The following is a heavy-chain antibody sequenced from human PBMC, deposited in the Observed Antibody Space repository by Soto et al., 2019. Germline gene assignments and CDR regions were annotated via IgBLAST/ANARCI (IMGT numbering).Heavy chain of an antibody. CDR1: GYIFTDYY. CDR3: ARDLGRIASTANEF. V-gene: IGHV1-46*03. Sequence: VQLVQSGTEVKEPGASVKVSCQASGYIFTDYYIHWVRQAPGQGLEWMGIFSPAGYTPNYTQKFQGRVSMTGDTATTTAYLDLRDLRSDDTAVYYCARDLGRIASTANEFWGQGTLVTVSS. J-gene: IGHJ4*02. D-gene: IGHD1-1*01. CDR2: FSPAGYTP.